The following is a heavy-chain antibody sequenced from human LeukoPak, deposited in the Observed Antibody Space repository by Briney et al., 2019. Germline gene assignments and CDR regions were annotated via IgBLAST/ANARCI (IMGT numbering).Heavy chain of an antibody. CDR3: ARVFVGYYGSGSYYNAAFDI. V-gene: IGHV1-3*01. D-gene: IGHD3-10*01. CDR2: FNAGNGNT. CDR1: GYTFAIYA. J-gene: IGHJ3*02. Sequence: ASVKVSCKASGYTFAIYAMHWVRQAPGQRLEWMGWFNAGNGNTKYSQKFQGRVTITRDTSASTAYMELSSLRSEDTAVYYCARVFVGYYGSGSYYNAAFDIWGQGTMVTVSS.